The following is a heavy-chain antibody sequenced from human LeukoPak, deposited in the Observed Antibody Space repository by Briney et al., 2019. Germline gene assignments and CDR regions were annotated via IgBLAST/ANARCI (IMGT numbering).Heavy chain of an antibody. CDR2: SRNKARSYTT. J-gene: IGHJ2*01. D-gene: IGHD1-26*01. CDR1: GFTFSSYG. Sequence: GGSLRLSCAASGFTFSSYGMHWVRQAPGKGLEWVARSRNKARSYTTEYAASVKGRFTISRDDSKNSLYLQMSSLQTEDTAVYYCGRGASDSGYWYFDLWGRGTLVTVSS. CDR3: GRGASDSGYWYFDL. V-gene: IGHV3-72*01.